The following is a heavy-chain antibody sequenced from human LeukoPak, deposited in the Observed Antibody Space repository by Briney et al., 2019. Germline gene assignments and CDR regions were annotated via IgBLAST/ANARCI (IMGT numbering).Heavy chain of an antibody. J-gene: IGHJ5*02. D-gene: IGHD2-2*01. V-gene: IGHV4-39*01. Sequence: PSETLSLTCTVSGRSISSSSYYWGWIRQPPGKGLEWIGSIYYSGSTYYNPSLKSRVTISVDTSKNQFSLKLSSVTAADTAVYYCARAGAYCSSTSCLGIWFDPWGQGTLVTVSS. CDR2: IYYSGST. CDR1: GRSISSSSYY. CDR3: ARAGAYCSSTSCLGIWFDP.